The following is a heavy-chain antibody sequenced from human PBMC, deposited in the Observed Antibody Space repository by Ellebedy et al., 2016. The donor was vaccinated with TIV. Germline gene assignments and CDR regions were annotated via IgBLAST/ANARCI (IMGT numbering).Heavy chain of an antibody. CDR3: AREIPNTPFH. J-gene: IGHJ1*01. Sequence: GESLKISXAASGFTFSTYSMNWVRQAPGKGLEWVSSISSGSTYIYYADSVKGRFTISRDNAKNSLYLQMNSLRAEDTAVYYCAREIPNTPFHWGQGTLVTVSS. D-gene: IGHD2-15*01. V-gene: IGHV3-21*01. CDR2: ISSGSTYI. CDR1: GFTFSTYS.